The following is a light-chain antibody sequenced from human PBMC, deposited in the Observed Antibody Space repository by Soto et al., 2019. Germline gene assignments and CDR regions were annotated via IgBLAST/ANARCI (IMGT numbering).Light chain of an antibody. Sequence: EVALTQSPATLSLSPGERATLSCRASQSVSPYLAWYQQKPGQAPRLLIYEAFNRASGIPARFSGSGSGTDFTLTISSLETEDFAVYYCQQRSNGVTFGGGTKVEIK. CDR3: QQRSNGVT. J-gene: IGKJ4*01. CDR2: EAF. V-gene: IGKV3-11*01. CDR1: QSVSPY.